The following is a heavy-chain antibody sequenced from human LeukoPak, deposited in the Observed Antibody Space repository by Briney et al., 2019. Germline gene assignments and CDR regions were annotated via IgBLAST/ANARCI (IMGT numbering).Heavy chain of an antibody. Sequence: ASVKVSCKASGGTFSSYAISWVRQAPGQGLKWMGRIIPILGIANYAQKFQGRVTITADKSTSTAYMELSSLRSEDTAVYYCARGSIAAAVGYWGQGTLVTVSS. V-gene: IGHV1-69*04. J-gene: IGHJ4*02. CDR3: ARGSIAAAVGY. D-gene: IGHD6-13*01. CDR2: IIPILGIA. CDR1: GGTFSSYA.